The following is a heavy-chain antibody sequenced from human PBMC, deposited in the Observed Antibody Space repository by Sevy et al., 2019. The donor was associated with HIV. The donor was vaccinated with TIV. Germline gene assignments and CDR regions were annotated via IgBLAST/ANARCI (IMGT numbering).Heavy chain of an antibody. CDR1: GGSISSSSYY. Sequence: SETLSLTCTVSGGSISSSSYYWGWIRQPPGKGMEWIGSIYYSGRTYYNPSLKSRVTISVDTSKNQFSLKLSSVTAADTAVYYCARAQGTYYYGSGSYFFLDVWGKGTTVTVSS. CDR3: ARAQGTYYYGSGSYFFLDV. CDR2: IYYSGRT. V-gene: IGHV4-39*01. D-gene: IGHD3-10*01. J-gene: IGHJ6*04.